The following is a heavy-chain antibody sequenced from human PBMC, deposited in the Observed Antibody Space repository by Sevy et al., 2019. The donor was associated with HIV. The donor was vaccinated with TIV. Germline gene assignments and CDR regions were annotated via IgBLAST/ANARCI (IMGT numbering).Heavy chain of an antibody. CDR2: IRGKPYGGTT. V-gene: IGHV3-49*04. CDR1: GFTFGDYT. D-gene: IGHD1-26*01. Sequence: GGSLRLSCTVSGFTFGDYTLSWVRQAPGKGLEWVAFIRGKPYGGTTEYAASVKGGFNISRDDSKSIAYLQMNSLKTEDTAVYYCTRVEGAADWGMDVWGQGTTVTVSS. J-gene: IGHJ6*02. CDR3: TRVEGAADWGMDV.